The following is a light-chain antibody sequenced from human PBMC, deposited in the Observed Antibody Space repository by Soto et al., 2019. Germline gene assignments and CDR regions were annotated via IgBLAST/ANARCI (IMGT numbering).Light chain of an antibody. Sequence: DIQMTQSPSSLSASVGDRVTITCRASQAIGNYLSWYQQKPGKIPKLLIYTSSTLQSGVPSRFSGGGSGTDFTLTISSLQPEDVATYYCQKHNGAPLAFGGGTKVDIK. CDR2: TSS. CDR1: QAIGNY. CDR3: QKHNGAPLA. J-gene: IGKJ4*01. V-gene: IGKV1-27*01.